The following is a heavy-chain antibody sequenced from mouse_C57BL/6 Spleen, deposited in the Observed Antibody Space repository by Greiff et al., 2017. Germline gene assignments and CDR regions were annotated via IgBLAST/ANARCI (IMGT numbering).Heavy chain of an antibody. D-gene: IGHD1-1*01. V-gene: IGHV14-3*01. Sequence: EVQLQQSVAELVRPGASVKLSCTASGFNIKNTYMHWVKQRPEQGLEWIGRIDPANGNTKYAPKFQGKATITADPSSNTAYLQLSSLTSEDTAIYYCARIRTTVVGHWYFDVWGTGTTVTVSS. J-gene: IGHJ1*03. CDR1: GFNIKNTY. CDR2: IDPANGNT. CDR3: ARIRTTVVGHWYFDV.